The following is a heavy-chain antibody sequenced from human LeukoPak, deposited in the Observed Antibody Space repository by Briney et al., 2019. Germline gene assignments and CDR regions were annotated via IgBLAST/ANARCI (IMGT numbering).Heavy chain of an antibody. J-gene: IGHJ4*02. D-gene: IGHD6-13*01. V-gene: IGHV3-9*01. CDR1: GFTFDDYA. CDR2: ISWNSGSI. Sequence: GGSLRLSCAASGFTFDDYAMHWVRQAPGKGLEWVSGISWNSGSIGYADSVKGRFTISRDNSKNTLYLQMNSLRAEDTAVYYCAKGGYSSSWSEFDYWGQGTLVTVSS. CDR3: AKGGYSSSWSEFDY.